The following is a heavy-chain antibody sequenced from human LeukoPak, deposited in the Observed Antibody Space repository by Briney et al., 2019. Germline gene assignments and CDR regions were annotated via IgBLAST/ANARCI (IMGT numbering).Heavy chain of an antibody. CDR2: ISGSGGST. J-gene: IGHJ3*02. V-gene: IGHV3-23*01. CDR1: GFTFSSYG. CDR3: AKDHRYYYDSSADNAFDI. D-gene: IGHD3-22*01. Sequence: GGSLRLSCAASGFTFSSYGMSWVRQAPGKGLEWVSAISGSGGSTYYADSVKGRFTISRDNSKNTLYLQMNSLRAEDTAVYYCAKDHRYYYDSSADNAFDIWGQGTMVTVSS.